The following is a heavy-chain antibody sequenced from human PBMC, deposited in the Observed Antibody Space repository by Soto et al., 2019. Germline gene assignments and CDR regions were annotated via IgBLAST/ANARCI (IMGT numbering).Heavy chain of an antibody. CDR2: IIPILGIA. CDR1: GGTFSSYT. D-gene: IGHD3-22*01. V-gene: IGHV1-69*08. CDR3: ARDYYYDSSGYYYPSRWFDP. J-gene: IGHJ5*02. Sequence: QVQLVQSGAEVKKPGSSVKVSCKASGGTFSSYTISWVRQAPGQGLEWMGRIIPILGIANYAQKFQGRVTITADKSTSTAYMELSSLRSEDTAVYYCARDYYYDSSGYYYPSRWFDPWGQGTLVTVSS.